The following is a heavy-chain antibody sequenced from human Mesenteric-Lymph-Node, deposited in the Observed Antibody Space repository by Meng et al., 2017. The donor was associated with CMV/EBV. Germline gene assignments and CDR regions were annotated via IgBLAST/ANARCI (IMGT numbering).Heavy chain of an antibody. CDR1: GGSISSYY. J-gene: IGHJ4*02. Sequence: GSLRLSCTVSGGSISSYYWSWIRQPPGKGLEWIGYIYYSENINYNPSLKSRVTISVDTSKNQFSLKLSSVTAADTAVYYCAGLSGYRGAVDYWGQGTLVTVSS. CDR3: AGLSGYRGAVDY. D-gene: IGHD3-3*01. CDR2: IYYSENI. V-gene: IGHV4-59*01.